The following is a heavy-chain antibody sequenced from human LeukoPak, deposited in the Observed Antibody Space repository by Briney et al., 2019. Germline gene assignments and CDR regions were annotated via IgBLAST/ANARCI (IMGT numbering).Heavy chain of an antibody. CDR2: ISLNSGSI. CDR1: GFTFNDYA. J-gene: IGHJ4*02. CDR3: ARERAPYGDYPSTFDY. D-gene: IGHD4-17*01. Sequence: PGRSLRLSCAASGFTFNDYAMHWVRQVPGKGLEWVSGISLNSGSIGYAGSVKGRFSISRDNAKNSLYLQMNSLRAEDTAVYYCARERAPYGDYPSTFDYWGQGTLVTVSS. V-gene: IGHV3-9*01.